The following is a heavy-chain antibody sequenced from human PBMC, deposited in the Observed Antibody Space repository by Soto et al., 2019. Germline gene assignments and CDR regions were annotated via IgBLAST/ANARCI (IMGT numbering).Heavy chain of an antibody. D-gene: IGHD3-10*02. J-gene: IGHJ5*02. Sequence: ASVKVSCKASGYTFTSYAMHWVRQAPGQRLEWMGWINAGNGNTKYSQKFQGRVTITRDTSASTAYMELSSLRSEDTAVYYCARRGADTMSIDPWGQGTLVTVSS. V-gene: IGHV1-3*01. CDR1: GYTFTSYA. CDR2: INAGNGNT. CDR3: ARRGADTMSIDP.